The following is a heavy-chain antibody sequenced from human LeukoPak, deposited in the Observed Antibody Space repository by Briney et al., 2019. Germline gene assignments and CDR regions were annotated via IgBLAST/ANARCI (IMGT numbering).Heavy chain of an antibody. CDR1: GFTFSSYG. CDR2: ISDDGSNI. J-gene: IGHJ4*02. CDR3: ARDNKRFSCDY. D-gene: IGHD2/OR15-2a*01. V-gene: IGHV3-30*03. Sequence: GSLRLSCAASGFTFSSYGMHWVRQAPGKGLEWVALISDDGSNIYYADSVKGRFTISRDSSKNTLSLQMSSLRVEDTAVYYCARDNKRFSCDYWGQGTLVTVSS.